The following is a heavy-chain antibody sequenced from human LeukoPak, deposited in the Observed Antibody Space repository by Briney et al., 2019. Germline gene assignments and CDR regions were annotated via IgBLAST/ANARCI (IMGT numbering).Heavy chain of an antibody. CDR3: AKSSGYSYGYFAY. D-gene: IGHD5-18*01. J-gene: IGHJ4*02. CDR2: ISGSGAGT. CDR1: GLTFSSYA. V-gene: IGHV3-23*01. Sequence: PGGSLRLSCAASGLTFSSYAMSWVRQAPGKGLEWVSPISGSGAGTYYADSVKGRFTISRDNSKNTLYLQMNSLRAEDTAVYYCAKSSGYSYGYFAYWGQGTLVTVSS.